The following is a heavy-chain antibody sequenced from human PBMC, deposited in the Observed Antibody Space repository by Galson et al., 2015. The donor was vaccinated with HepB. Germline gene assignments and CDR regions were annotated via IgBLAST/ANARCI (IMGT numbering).Heavy chain of an antibody. J-gene: IGHJ6*02. CDR2: IRRGGGK. V-gene: IGHV3-48*01. CDR3: ARKPASYDYYNMDV. Sequence: SLRLSCAASGFSFMSHSMNWVRHSPGKGLEWVAYIRRGGGKEYADFSRGRLSISRDNAQRSMYLHMSSLRVEDTAVYYCARKPASYDYYNMDVWGQGTTVTVSS. CDR1: GFSFMSHS. D-gene: IGHD3-16*01.